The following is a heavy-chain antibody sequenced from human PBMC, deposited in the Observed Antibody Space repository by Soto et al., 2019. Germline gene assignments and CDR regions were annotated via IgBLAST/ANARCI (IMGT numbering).Heavy chain of an antibody. J-gene: IGHJ4*02. V-gene: IGHV3-74*01. D-gene: IGHD2-8*01. CDR2: INPDGSST. Sequence: GGSLRLSCVSSGVASATFSTSWMHWVRQVPGKGLAWVSRINPDGSSTAYADSVNGRFTISRDNAKNTLYLQMNSLGVEDTAIYYCIRYAAVSHWSQGTLVTVSS. CDR3: IRYAAVSH. CDR1: GVASATFSTSW.